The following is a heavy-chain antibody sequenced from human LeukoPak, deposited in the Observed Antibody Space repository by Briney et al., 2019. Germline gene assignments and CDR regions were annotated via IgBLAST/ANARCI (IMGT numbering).Heavy chain of an antibody. D-gene: IGHD3-10*01. J-gene: IGHJ4*02. CDR2: ISSSSSYI. CDR3: ARDELMVRGVPFDC. Sequence: GGSLRLSCAASGFTFSSYSMNWVRQAPGKGPEWVSSISSSSSYIYYADSVKGRFTISRDNAKNSLYLQMNSLRAEDTAVYYCARDELMVRGVPFDCWGQGTLVTVSS. CDR1: GFTFSSYS. V-gene: IGHV3-21*01.